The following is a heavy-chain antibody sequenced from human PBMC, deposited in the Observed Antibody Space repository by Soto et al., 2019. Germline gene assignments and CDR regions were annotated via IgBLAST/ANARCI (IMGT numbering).Heavy chain of an antibody. CDR3: VRDRVSYALEY. Sequence: QVQLVQSGAEVKKPGASVKVSCKDSVYTCTRYGISWVRQAPGQGLEWMGWISAYNGNTNYAQKLQGRVTMTTDTSPSAAYMALRRLRADDPSVYYCVRDRVSYALEYWGQGTLGTVSS. J-gene: IGHJ4*02. V-gene: IGHV1-18*01. CDR2: ISAYNGNT. CDR1: VYTCTRYG. D-gene: IGHD1-26*01.